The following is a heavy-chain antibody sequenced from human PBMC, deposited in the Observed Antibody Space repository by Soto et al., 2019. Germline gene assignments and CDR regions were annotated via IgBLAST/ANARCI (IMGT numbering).Heavy chain of an antibody. Sequence: XSVNISCKASGYTFTSYGIPWVRQAPGQRLEWMGWINAANGDTKYSPKFQGRVTITRDTSASTAYMELSSLRSEDTAVYYCVRRHVSATGIDWFDHWGQGTLVTVSS. J-gene: IGHJ5*02. CDR1: GYTFTSYG. V-gene: IGHV1-3*01. CDR2: INAANGDT. CDR3: VRRHVSATGIDWFDH. D-gene: IGHD6-13*01.